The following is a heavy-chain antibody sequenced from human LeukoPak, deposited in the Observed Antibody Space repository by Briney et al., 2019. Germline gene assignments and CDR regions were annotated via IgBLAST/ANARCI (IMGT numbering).Heavy chain of an antibody. J-gene: IGHJ6*02. CDR2: IYYSGST. Sequence: LRLSCAASGFTVSSNYMSWIRQPPGKGLEWIGYIYYSGSTYYNPSLKSRVTISVDTSKNQFSLKLSSVTAADTAVYYCARDNKWSYYYGMDVWGQGTTVTVSS. V-gene: IGHV4-30-4*08. D-gene: IGHD2-15*01. CDR3: ARDNKWSYYYGMDV. CDR1: GFTVSSNY.